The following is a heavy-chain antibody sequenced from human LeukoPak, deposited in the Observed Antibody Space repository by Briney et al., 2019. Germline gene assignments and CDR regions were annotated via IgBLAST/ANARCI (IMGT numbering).Heavy chain of an antibody. CDR1: GGSISSGDYY. V-gene: IGHV4-30-4*01. CDR2: IYYSGST. D-gene: IGHD4-17*01. CDR3: ARSTTVTYNWFDP. J-gene: IGHJ5*02. Sequence: SETLSLTCTVSGGSISSGDYYWSWIRPPPGKGLEGIGYIYYSGSTYYNPSLKSRVNISVDTSKNQFSLKLSSVTAADTAVYYCARSTTVTYNWFDPWGQGTLVTVSS.